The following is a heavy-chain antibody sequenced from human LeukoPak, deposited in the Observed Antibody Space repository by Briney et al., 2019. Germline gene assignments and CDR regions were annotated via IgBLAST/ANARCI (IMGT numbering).Heavy chain of an antibody. CDR1: GGSISIYY. D-gene: IGHD3-10*01. J-gene: IGHJ6*03. CDR3: ARETSGTYYNPLGYMDV. CDR2: IFTSGIT. Sequence: SETLSLTCTVSGGSISIYYWTWIRQPAGQGLEWIGRIFTSGITNYNPSLKSRVTMSVDTSKNQFSLNLSSVIAADMAIYYCARETSGTYYNPLGYMDVWGKGTTVTVSS. V-gene: IGHV4-4*07.